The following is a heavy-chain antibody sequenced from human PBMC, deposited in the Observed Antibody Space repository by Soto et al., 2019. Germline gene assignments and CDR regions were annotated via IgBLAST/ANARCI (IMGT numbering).Heavy chain of an antibody. J-gene: IGHJ5*02. D-gene: IGHD2-15*01. Sequence: SETLSLTCTVSGGSISSSSFYWGWIRQPPGKGLQWIWSIYYSESNYYHPSLKSRVTISGDTSKMQVSLKLSSVTAADAAVYFCARGTPSPLIVRSSRGPWFDPWGHGTLVTVSS. V-gene: IGHV4-39*07. CDR3: ARGTPSPLIVRSSRGPWFDP. CDR1: GGSISSSSFY. CDR2: IYYSESN.